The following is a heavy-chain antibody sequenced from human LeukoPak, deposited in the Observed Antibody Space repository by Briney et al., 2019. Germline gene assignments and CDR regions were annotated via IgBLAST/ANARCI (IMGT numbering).Heavy chain of an antibody. CDR1: GVSFYDYY. Sequence: SETLSLTCAVSGVSFYDYYWSWVRQTPGKGLEWIGEINHSGYTNDSPSLKSRVTLSIDTSRKQFSLNLRSVTVADTGIYYCTRMTAGHDYWGQGTLVTVSS. D-gene: IGHD2-21*02. CDR2: INHSGYT. J-gene: IGHJ4*02. V-gene: IGHV4-34*01. CDR3: TRMTAGHDY.